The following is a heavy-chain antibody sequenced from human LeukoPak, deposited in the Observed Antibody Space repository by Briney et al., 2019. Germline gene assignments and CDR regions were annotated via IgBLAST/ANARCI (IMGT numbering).Heavy chain of an antibody. CDR3: ARGLGVYCGGDCYSGYFDY. Sequence: PSETLSLTCTVSGGSISSYYWSWLRQPAGKGLEWIGRIYTSGSTNYNPSLKSRVTMSVDTSKNQFSLKLSSVTAADTAVYYCARGLGVYCGGDCYSGYFDYWGQGTLVTVSS. J-gene: IGHJ4*02. V-gene: IGHV4-4*07. CDR1: GGSISSYY. CDR2: IYTSGST. D-gene: IGHD2-21*01.